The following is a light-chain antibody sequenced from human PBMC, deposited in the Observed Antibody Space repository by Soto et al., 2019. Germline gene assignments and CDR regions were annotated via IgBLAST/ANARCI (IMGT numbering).Light chain of an antibody. CDR2: GAS. CDR3: QQYYDSPWT. Sequence: DIVMTQSPDSLAVSLGERATINCRSSQSVFYSSNNKKYLAWYQQKPGQPPKLLIFGASTRESRVPDRFSGSGSWTDFTLAISSLQAEDGAVYYCQQYYDSPWTFGQGTKVEIK. V-gene: IGKV4-1*01. CDR1: QSVFYSSNNKKY. J-gene: IGKJ1*01.